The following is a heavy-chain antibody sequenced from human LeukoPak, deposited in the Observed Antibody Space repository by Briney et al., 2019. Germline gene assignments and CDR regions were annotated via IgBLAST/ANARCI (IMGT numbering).Heavy chain of an antibody. D-gene: IGHD3-16*01. Sequence: SETLSLTCTVSGGSIGSRAYYWSWIRQPAGKGLEWIGRIYSGVSTTYNPSLKSRVTVSVDTSNNQFSLKLSSVTAADTAVYYCARDNFGAGDQGPFDIWGQGTMVTVSS. J-gene: IGHJ3*02. CDR1: GGSIGSRAYY. CDR2: IYSGVST. V-gene: IGHV4-61*02. CDR3: ARDNFGAGDQGPFDI.